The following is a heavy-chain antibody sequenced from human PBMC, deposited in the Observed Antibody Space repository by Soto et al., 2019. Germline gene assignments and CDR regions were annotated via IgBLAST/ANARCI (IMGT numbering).Heavy chain of an antibody. Sequence: GGSLRLSCVASGFTFSNYAMNWVRQAPGKGLEWVSLINNSGGRTYYADSVNSRFTISRDNSKNTLYLQMDSLSVEDTAMYYCAKDSWEASIWGSPYLDSWGQGTLVTVSS. CDR3: AKDSWEASIWGSPYLDS. D-gene: IGHD3-16*01. CDR2: INNSGGRT. CDR1: GFTFSNYA. V-gene: IGHV3-23*01. J-gene: IGHJ4*02.